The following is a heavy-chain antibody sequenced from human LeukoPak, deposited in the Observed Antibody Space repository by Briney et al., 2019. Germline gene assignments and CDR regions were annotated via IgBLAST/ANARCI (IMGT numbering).Heavy chain of an antibody. Sequence: GGSLRLSCAASGFSFSSHGMSWVRQAPGKGLEWVSYISSSGSTIYYADSVKGRFTISRDNSKNTLYLQMNSLKGDDTAVYYCAKDSAFYYIDVWGKGTTVIISS. CDR1: GFSFSSHG. CDR3: AKDSAFYYIDV. CDR2: ISSSGSTI. J-gene: IGHJ6*03. D-gene: IGHD3-10*01. V-gene: IGHV3-48*01.